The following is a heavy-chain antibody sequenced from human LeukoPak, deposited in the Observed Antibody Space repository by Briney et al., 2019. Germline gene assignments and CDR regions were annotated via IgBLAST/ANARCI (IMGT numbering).Heavy chain of an antibody. D-gene: IGHD6-19*01. Sequence: PSETLSLTCTVSGGSISSYYWSWIRQPPGKGLEWIGYIYYSGSTNYNPSLKSRVTISVDTSKNQFSLKLSSVTAADTAVYYCARDTGYSSGGDAFDIWGQGTMVTVSS. CDR1: GGSISSYY. CDR2: IYYSGST. J-gene: IGHJ3*02. V-gene: IGHV4-59*01. CDR3: ARDTGYSSGGDAFDI.